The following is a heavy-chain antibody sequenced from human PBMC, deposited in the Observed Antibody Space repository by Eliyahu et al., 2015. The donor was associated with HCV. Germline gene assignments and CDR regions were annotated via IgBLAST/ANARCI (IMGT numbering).Heavy chain of an antibody. Sequence: QVQLVQSGAEVKKPGSSVKVSCKASGGTFSSYAISWVRQAPGQGLEWMGGIIPIFGTANYAQKFQGRVTITADESTSTAYMELSSLRSEDTAVYYCASPIRDIVVVPAANDAFDIWGQGTMVTVSS. V-gene: IGHV1-69*01. J-gene: IGHJ3*02. D-gene: IGHD2-2*01. CDR3: ASPIRDIVVVPAANDAFDI. CDR2: IIPIFGTA. CDR1: GGTFSSYA.